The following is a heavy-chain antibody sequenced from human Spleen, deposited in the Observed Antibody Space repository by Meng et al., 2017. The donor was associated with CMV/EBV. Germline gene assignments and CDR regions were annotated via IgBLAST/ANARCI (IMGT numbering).Heavy chain of an antibody. V-gene: IGHV3-23*01. CDR3: AKDQREYQLLSYYFDY. D-gene: IGHD2-2*01. Sequence: GFTFSSYAMSWVSQAPGKGLEWVSSISSSGGSTYYTDSVKGRFTISRDNSKSTVYLQMNSLRAGDTAVYYCAKDQREYQLLSYYFDYWGQGTLVTVSS. J-gene: IGHJ4*02. CDR1: GFTFSSYA. CDR2: ISSSGGST.